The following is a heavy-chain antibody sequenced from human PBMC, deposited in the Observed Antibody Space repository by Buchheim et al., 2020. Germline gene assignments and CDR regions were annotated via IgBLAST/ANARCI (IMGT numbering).Heavy chain of an antibody. V-gene: IGHV4-59*03. CDR3: AVASSYYVIDY. CDR1: GGSITSHY. CDR2: IHYSGST. Sequence: VQLQESGPGLVKPSETLSLTCTVSGGSITSHYWSWIRQSPGKGLEWIGYIHYSGSTNYNPSLKRRVTISVDTSKNQFSLKLTSVTAADTAVYYCAVASSYYVIDYWGPGTL. J-gene: IGHJ4*02. D-gene: IGHD3-10*02.